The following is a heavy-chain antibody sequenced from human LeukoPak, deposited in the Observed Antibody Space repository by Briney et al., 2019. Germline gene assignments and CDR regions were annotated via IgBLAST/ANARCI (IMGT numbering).Heavy chain of an antibody. CDR2: INPNSGGT. CDR1: GYTFTGYY. Sequence: ASVKVSCKASGYTFTGYYMHWVRQAPGQGLEWMGWINPNSGGTNYAQKFQGRVTMTRDTSISTAYMELSRLRSDDTAVYYCARERSIAAAPSVWGQGTLVTISS. J-gene: IGHJ4*02. V-gene: IGHV1-2*02. D-gene: IGHD6-13*01. CDR3: ARERSIAAAPSV.